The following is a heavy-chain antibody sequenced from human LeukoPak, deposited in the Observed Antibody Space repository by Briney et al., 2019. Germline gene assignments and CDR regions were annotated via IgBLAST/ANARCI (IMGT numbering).Heavy chain of an antibody. CDR3: ARGYCSGGSCFDYYGMDV. V-gene: IGHV1-2*04. D-gene: IGHD2-15*01. CDR2: INPNSGGT. J-gene: IGHJ6*02. Sequence: APVKVSCKASGYTFTGYYMHWVRQAPGQGLEWMGWINPNSGGTNYAQKFQGWVTMTRDTSISTAYMELSRLRSDDTAVYYCARGYCSGGSCFDYYGMDVWGQGTTVTVSS. CDR1: GYTFTGYY.